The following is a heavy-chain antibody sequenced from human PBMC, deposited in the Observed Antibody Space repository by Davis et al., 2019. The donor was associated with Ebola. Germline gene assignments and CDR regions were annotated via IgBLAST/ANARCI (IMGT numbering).Heavy chain of an antibody. J-gene: IGHJ5*02. Sequence: MPSETLSLTCTVSGGSISSDDYYWSWIRQPPGKGLEWIGYIYYSGSTNYNPSLKSRVTISVDTSKNQFSLKLSSVTAADTAVYYCARTDYDFWSGYYTSNWFDPWGQGTLVTVSS. V-gene: IGHV4-61*08. CDR1: GGSISSDDYY. D-gene: IGHD3-3*01. CDR2: IYYSGST. CDR3: ARTDYDFWSGYYTSNWFDP.